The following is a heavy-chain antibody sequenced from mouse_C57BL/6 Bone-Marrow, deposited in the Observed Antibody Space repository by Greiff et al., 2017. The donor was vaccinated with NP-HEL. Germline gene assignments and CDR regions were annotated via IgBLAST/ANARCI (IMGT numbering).Heavy chain of an antibody. J-gene: IGHJ2*01. CDR3: ARCPIYYYGSPYCDY. D-gene: IGHD1-1*01. Sequence: QVQLQQPGAELVKPGASVKMSCKASGYTFTSYWITWVKQRPGQGLEWIGDIYPGSGSTNYNEKFKSKATLTVDTSSSTAYMQLSSLTSEDSAVYYCARCPIYYYGSPYCDYWGQGTTLTVSS. V-gene: IGHV1-55*01. CDR2: IYPGSGST. CDR1: GYTFTSYW.